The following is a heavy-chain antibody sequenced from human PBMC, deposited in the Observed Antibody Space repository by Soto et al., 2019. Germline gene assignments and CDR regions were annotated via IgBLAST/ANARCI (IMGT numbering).Heavy chain of an antibody. Sequence: GGSLRLSCAASGFTFSSYAMSWVRQAPGKGLEWVSAISGSGGSTYYADSVKGRFTISRDNAKNMLYLQVNSLRADDTAVYYCAGSPGLSRISGTTLGAWGQGTLVTVSS. CDR2: ISGSGGST. CDR1: GFTFSSYA. CDR3: AGSPGLSRISGTTLGA. V-gene: IGHV3-23*01. J-gene: IGHJ5*01. D-gene: IGHD1-7*01.